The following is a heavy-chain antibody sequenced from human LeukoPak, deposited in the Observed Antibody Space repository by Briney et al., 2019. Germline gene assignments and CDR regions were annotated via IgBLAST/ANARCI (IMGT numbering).Heavy chain of an antibody. CDR3: ARRPRRLLSGFDP. CDR2: IYPGDSDT. Sequence: GESLQISCKGSGYSFTSYWIGRVRPMPGKGLEWRGIIYPGDSDTRYSPSFQGQVTISADKSISTAYLQWSSLKASDTAMYYYARRPRRLLSGFDPWGQGTLVTVSS. V-gene: IGHV5-51*01. CDR1: GYSFTSYW. D-gene: IGHD2-15*01. J-gene: IGHJ5*02.